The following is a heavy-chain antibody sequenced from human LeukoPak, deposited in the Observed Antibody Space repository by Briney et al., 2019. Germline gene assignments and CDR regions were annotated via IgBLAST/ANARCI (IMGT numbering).Heavy chain of an antibody. V-gene: IGHV3-53*01. J-gene: IGHJ4*02. CDR2: IYSGGTI. Sequence: QSGGSLRLSCAASGFTVSTNDMSWVRQAPGKGLEWVSAIYSGGTIYYADSVKGRFTISRDNSKNTLYLQMNSLRAEDTAVYYCARHRVISTRDFEYWGQGTLVTVSS. CDR3: ARHRVISTRDFEY. D-gene: IGHD2-21*01. CDR1: GFTVSTND.